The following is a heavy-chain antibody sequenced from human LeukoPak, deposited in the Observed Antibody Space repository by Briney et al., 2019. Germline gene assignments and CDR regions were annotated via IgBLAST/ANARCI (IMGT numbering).Heavy chain of an antibody. CDR1: GFTFNSHA. D-gene: IGHD3-10*01. J-gene: IGHJ4*02. CDR2: ISGNGGAT. V-gene: IGHV3-23*01. CDR3: AKGGEFYGCLFDR. Sequence: ESGGSLRLSCAASGLAFTTSGFTFNSHAMSWVRQAPGKGLEWVSSISGNGGATYYADSVEGRFTLSRDNSKNRLYLQMNSLRAADTAVYYCAKGGEFYGCLFDRWGQGTLVTVSS.